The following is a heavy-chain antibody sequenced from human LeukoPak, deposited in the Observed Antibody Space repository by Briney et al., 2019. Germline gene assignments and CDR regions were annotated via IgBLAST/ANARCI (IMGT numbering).Heavy chain of an antibody. CDR2: INPNSGGT. V-gene: IGHV1-2*06. CDR1: GYTFTGSY. J-gene: IGHJ6*02. Sequence: ASVKVSCKASGYTFTGSYMHWVRQAPGQGLEWVGRINPNSGGTSFAQKFQGSVTMTRDTSISTAYMELSRLRSDDTAVYYCARDRRSNYDFWSGYLAYYGMDVWGQGTTVTVSS. D-gene: IGHD3-3*01. CDR3: ARDRRSNYDFWSGYLAYYGMDV.